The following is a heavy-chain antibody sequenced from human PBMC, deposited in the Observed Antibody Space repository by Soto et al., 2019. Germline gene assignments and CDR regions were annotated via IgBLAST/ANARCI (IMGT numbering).Heavy chain of an antibody. Sequence: PGGSLRLAWAASVFTFSNYAMHWVRQAPGKGLEWVALTSYDGNNEYYTDSVKGRFTISRDNSKNTLFLQMNSPRPEDTAVYYCAKDKGVFNWATSYFDYWGQGALVTVSS. CDR3: AKDKGVFNWATSYFDY. D-gene: IGHD1-1*01. CDR1: VFTFSNYA. J-gene: IGHJ4*02. CDR2: TSYDGNNE. V-gene: IGHV3-30*18.